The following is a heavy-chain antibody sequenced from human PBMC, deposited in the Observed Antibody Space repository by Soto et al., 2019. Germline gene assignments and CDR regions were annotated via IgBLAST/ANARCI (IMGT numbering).Heavy chain of an antibody. Sequence: PGGSLRLSCAASGFSFSSHAMNWVRQAPGKGLEWISYISSTSSIIYYADSVKGRFTISRDNARKSLYLEMNSLRAEDTAVYFCARDGLGYCRRTSCSDLWGRGTLVTVSS. CDR3: ARDGLGYCRRTSCSDL. D-gene: IGHD2-2*01. CDR2: ISSTSSII. J-gene: IGHJ5*02. CDR1: GFSFSSHA. V-gene: IGHV3-48*01.